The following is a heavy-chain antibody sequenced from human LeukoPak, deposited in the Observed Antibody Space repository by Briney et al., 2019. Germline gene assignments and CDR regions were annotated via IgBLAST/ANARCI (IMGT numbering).Heavy chain of an antibody. CDR1: GYTFTSYG. D-gene: IGHD1-20*01. V-gene: IGHV1-18*01. J-gene: IGHJ6*03. Sequence: ASVKVSCKASGYTFTSYGISWVRQAPGQGLEWMGWISAYNGNTNYAQKLQGRVTMTTDTSTSTAYMELRSLRSDDTAVYYCARGGPTYNWNYYYYYMDVWGKGTTVTVSS. CDR3: ARGGPTYNWNYYYYYMDV. CDR2: ISAYNGNT.